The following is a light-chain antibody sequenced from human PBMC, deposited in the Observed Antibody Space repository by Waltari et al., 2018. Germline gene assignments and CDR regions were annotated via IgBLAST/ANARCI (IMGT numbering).Light chain of an antibody. CDR3: QQYHKYPYT. Sequence: DIQMTQSPSTPSASVGDRVTITCRASQSIKSWLAWYQQKPGKAPKLLIYDGTSLESGVPSRFSGSESGTEFTLTVSSLQPDDFATYYCQQYHKYPYTFGQGTKLEIK. V-gene: IGKV1-5*01. J-gene: IGKJ2*01. CDR2: DGT. CDR1: QSIKSW.